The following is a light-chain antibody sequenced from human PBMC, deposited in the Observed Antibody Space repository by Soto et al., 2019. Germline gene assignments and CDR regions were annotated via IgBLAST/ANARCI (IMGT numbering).Light chain of an antibody. CDR2: NNN. J-gene: IGLJ3*02. Sequence: QSVLTQPPSASGTPGQRVTISCSGSSSNVGGNTVNWYQQLPGTAPKLLIYNNNQRPSGVPDRFSGSKSGTSASLAISWLQSKDEADYYCAAWDDTLHALFGGGTKVTVL. CDR1: SSNVGGNT. CDR3: AAWDDTLHAL. V-gene: IGLV1-44*01.